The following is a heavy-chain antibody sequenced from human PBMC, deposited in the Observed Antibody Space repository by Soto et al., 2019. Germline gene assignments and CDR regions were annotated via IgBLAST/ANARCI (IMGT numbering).Heavy chain of an antibody. V-gene: IGHV4-59*01. Sequence: QVQLQESGPGLVKPSETLSLTCTVSGGSISSYYWSWIRQPPGKGLEWIGYIYYSGSTNYNPSLKRRVPISVDTSKNQFSLRLSSVTAADTAVYYCGRAFRGDFWSGGGVDYWGQGTLVTVSS. D-gene: IGHD3-3*01. CDR3: GRAFRGDFWSGGGVDY. CDR2: IYYSGST. CDR1: GGSISSYY. J-gene: IGHJ4*02.